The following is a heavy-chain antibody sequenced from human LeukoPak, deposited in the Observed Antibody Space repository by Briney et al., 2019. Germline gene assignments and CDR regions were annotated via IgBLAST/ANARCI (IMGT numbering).Heavy chain of an antibody. J-gene: IGHJ3*02. V-gene: IGHV3-23*01. CDR1: GFTFSSYA. Sequence: PGGSLRLSCAASGFTFSSYAMTWVRQAPGKGLEYVSTISDRGDTYYADSVKGRFTISRDNSKNTLYLQMNSLRAEDTAVYYCARDVGRRAFDIWGQGTMVTVSS. D-gene: IGHD1-26*01. CDR3: ARDVGRRAFDI. CDR2: ISDRGDT.